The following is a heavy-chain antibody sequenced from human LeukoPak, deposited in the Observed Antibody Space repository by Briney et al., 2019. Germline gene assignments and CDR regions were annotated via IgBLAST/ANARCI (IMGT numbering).Heavy chain of an antibody. J-gene: IGHJ6*03. CDR2: INHSGST. CDR1: GGSFSGYY. CDR3: ASARYFPSLYYYYYYMDV. D-gene: IGHD1-14*01. V-gene: IGHV4-34*01. Sequence: SETLSLTCAVYGGSFSGYYWSWIRQPPGKGLEWIGEINHSGSTNYNPSLKSRVTISVDTSKNQFSLKLSSVTAADTAVYYCASARYFPSLYYYYYYMDVWGKGTTVTVSS.